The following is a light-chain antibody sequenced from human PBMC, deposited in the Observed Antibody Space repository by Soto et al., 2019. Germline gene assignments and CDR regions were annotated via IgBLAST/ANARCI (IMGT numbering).Light chain of an antibody. CDR3: SSYTAGGTI. CDR1: SGDVGGYYY. V-gene: IGLV2-14*01. Sequence: QSALTQPASVSGSPGQSITISCTGTSGDVGGYYYGSWYQQLPGKAPKLMISEVSNRPSGVANRFSGSKSGNTASLTISGLQAEDEADYYCSSYTAGGTIFGTGTKLTVL. CDR2: EVS. J-gene: IGLJ1*01.